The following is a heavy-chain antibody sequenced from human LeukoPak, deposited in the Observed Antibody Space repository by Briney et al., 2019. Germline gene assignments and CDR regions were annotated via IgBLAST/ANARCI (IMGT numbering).Heavy chain of an antibody. D-gene: IGHD2-15*01. CDR3: ARPRGSCSGGSCYYYYFDY. Sequence: PSETLSLTCAVSGYSISSGYYWGWIRQPPGKGLEWIGSIYHSGSTYYNPSLKSRVTISVDTSKNQFSLKLSSVTAADTAVYYCARPRGSCSGGSCYYYYFDYWGQGTLVTVPS. CDR1: GYSISSGYY. V-gene: IGHV4-38-2*01. J-gene: IGHJ4*02. CDR2: IYHSGST.